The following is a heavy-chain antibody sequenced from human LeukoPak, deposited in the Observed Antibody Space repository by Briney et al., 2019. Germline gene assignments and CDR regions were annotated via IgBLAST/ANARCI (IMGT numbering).Heavy chain of an antibody. V-gene: IGHV4-31*03. CDR1: GGSISSGGYY. J-gene: IGHJ5*02. CDR2: IYYSGST. CDR3: ARRGHGYCSSTSCYMASDNWFDP. D-gene: IGHD2-2*02. Sequence: PSETLSLTCTVSGGSISSGGYYWSWIRQHPGKALEWIGYIYYSGSTYYNPSLKSRVTISVDTSKNQFSLKLSSVTAADTAVYYCARRGHGYCSSTSCYMASDNWFDPWGQGTLVTVSS.